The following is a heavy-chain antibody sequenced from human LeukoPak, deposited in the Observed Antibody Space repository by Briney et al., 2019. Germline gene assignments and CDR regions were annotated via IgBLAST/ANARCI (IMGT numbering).Heavy chain of an antibody. D-gene: IGHD2-15*01. CDR2: IKQDGSEQ. CDR3: ARERGRPLKYFDY. CDR1: GFTISGYW. J-gene: IGHJ4*02. Sequence: GGSLSLSCEASGFTISGYWMTWVRQAPGKGLERVATIKQDGSEQDYVDSVKGRFTISRDNAKNSLFLQMNSLSVEDTAVYYCARERGRPLKYFDYWGQGTLVTVSS. V-gene: IGHV3-7*01.